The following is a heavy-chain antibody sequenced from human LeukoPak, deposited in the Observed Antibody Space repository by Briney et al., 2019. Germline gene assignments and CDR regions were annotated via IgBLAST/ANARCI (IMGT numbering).Heavy chain of an antibody. Sequence: PGRSLRLSCAASGFTFSSYGMHWVRQAPGKGLEWVAVIWCDGSNKYYADSVKGRFTISRDNSKNTLYRQMNSLRAEDTAVYYCAKDYYYDSSGPDYWGQGTLVTVSS. CDR3: AKDYYYDSSGPDY. CDR2: IWCDGSNK. CDR1: GFTFSSYG. J-gene: IGHJ4*02. V-gene: IGHV3-33*06. D-gene: IGHD3-22*01.